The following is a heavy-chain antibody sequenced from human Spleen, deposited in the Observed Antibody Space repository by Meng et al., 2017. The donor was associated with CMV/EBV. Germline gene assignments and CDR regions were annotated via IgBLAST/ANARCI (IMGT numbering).Heavy chain of an antibody. CDR1: GYTFTSYG. J-gene: IGHJ4*02. CDR3: ARDLVVGATVY. D-gene: IGHD1-26*01. V-gene: IGHV1-18*01. CDR2: ISAYNGNT. Sequence: ASVKVSCKASGYTFTSYGISWVRQAPGQGLEWMGWISAYNGNTNYAQKFQGRVTMTRDTSISTAYMELSRLRSDDTAVYYCARDLVVGATVYWGQGTLVTVSS.